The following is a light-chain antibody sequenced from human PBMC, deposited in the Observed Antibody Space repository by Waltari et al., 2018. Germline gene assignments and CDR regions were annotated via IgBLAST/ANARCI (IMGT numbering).Light chain of an antibody. Sequence: QSALTQPASVPGSPGQSVTIPCTGTSSDVGRYIHVPWYQQQPDKAPRLIIYEATKWPSGVSNRFSGSKSGNTASLTISGLQAEDEADYYCSSYTSISTFVFGSGTKVTVL. CDR2: EAT. J-gene: IGLJ1*01. CDR1: SSDVGRYIH. CDR3: SSYTSISTFV. V-gene: IGLV2-14*01.